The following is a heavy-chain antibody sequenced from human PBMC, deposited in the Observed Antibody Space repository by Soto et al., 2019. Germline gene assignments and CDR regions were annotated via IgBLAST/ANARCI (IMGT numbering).Heavy chain of an antibody. D-gene: IGHD6-6*01. CDR2: MNPNSGNT. Sequence: QVQLVQSGAEEKKPGASVKVSCKASGYTFTSYDINWVRQATGQRLEWMGWMNPNSGNTGYAQKCQGRITMTGNTSISTAYMELSSVRSADTAVYYCARYKGSSGFDPWGQGTLVTVSS. CDR3: ARYKGSSGFDP. CDR1: GYTFTSYD. J-gene: IGHJ5*02. V-gene: IGHV1-8*01.